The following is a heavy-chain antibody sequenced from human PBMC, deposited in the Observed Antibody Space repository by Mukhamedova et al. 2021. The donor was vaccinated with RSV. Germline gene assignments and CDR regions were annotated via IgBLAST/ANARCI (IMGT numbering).Heavy chain of an antibody. Sequence: GLEWMGGIIPIFGTANYAQKFQGRVTITADESTSTAYMELSSLRSEDTAVYYCANKGGYCSSTSCYTHNWFDPWGQGTLVTVSS. V-gene: IGHV1-69*01. CDR2: IIPIFGTA. CDR3: ANKGGYCSSTSCYTHNWFDP. D-gene: IGHD2-2*02. J-gene: IGHJ5*02.